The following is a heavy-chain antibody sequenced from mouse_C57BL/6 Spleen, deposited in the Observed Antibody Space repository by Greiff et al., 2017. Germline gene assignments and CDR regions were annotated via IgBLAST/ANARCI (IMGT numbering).Heavy chain of an antibody. Sequence: EVNVVESGGGLVKPGGSLKLSCAASGFTFSSYAMSWVRQTPEKRLEWVATISDGGSYTYYPDNVKGRFTISRDNAKNNLYLQMSHLKSEDTAMYYCARDFGSSYWYFEVWGTGTTVTVSS. V-gene: IGHV5-4*01. CDR3: ARDFGSSYWYFEV. D-gene: IGHD1-1*01. J-gene: IGHJ1*03. CDR2: ISDGGSYT. CDR1: GFTFSSYA.